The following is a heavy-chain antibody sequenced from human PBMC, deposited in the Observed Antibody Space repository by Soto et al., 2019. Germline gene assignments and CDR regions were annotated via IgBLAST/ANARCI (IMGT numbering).Heavy chain of an antibody. CDR1: GDSITSYY. J-gene: IGHJ5*01. V-gene: IGHV4-59*01. Sequence: QVQLQESGPGLVKPSETLSLTCTVSGDSITSYYWGWIRQPPGKGLEWIRYMFYSGNTKYNSSLKNPFPLSRASSKSRCALTRSSVPAANTAMDNCTRARFHGSGMCRFDSWGHRTLVPASS. CDR3: TRARFHGSGMCRFDS. D-gene: IGHD3-10*01. CDR2: MFYSGNT.